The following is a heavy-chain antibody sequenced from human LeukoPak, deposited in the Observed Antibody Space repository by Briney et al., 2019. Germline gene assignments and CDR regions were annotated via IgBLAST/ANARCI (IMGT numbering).Heavy chain of an antibody. CDR2: INPSGGST. Sequence: SVTLSCKASGYTFTSYYMHWVRQAPGQGLEWMGIINPSGGSTSYAQKFQGRVTMTRDTSTSTVYMELSSLRSEDTAVYYCARGNCGDDCLYWYFALWARNTLVPVSS. J-gene: IGHJ2*01. V-gene: IGHV1-46*01. D-gene: IGHD2-21*02. CDR1: GYTFTSYY. CDR3: ARGNCGDDCLYWYFAL.